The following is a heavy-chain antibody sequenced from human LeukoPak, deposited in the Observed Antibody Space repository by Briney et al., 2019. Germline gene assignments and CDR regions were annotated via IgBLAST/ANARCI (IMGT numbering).Heavy chain of an antibody. CDR3: ARDTMVRGVTDYYYGMDV. J-gene: IGHJ6*02. CDR1: GYTFTSYG. CDR2: ISAYNGNT. D-gene: IGHD3-10*01. Sequence: GASVKVSCKASGYTFTSYGISWVRQAPGQGLEWMGWISAYNGNTNYAQKLQGRVAMTTDTSTSTAYMKLRSLRSDDTAVYYCARDTMVRGVTDYYYGMDVWGQGTTVTVSS. V-gene: IGHV1-18*01.